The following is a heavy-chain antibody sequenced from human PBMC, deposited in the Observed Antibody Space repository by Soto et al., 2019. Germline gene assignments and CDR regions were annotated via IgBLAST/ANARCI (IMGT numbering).Heavy chain of an antibody. Sequence: QVHLVQSGAEVKKPGASVKVSCKGSGYGFTTYGITWVRQAPGQGLEWMAWISAHNGNTDYAQILQGRVTVTRDTSTSTAYMELRSLRSDDTAVYYCARGRYGDYWGQGALVTVSS. CDR3: ARGRYGDY. V-gene: IGHV1-18*01. CDR1: GYGFTTYG. D-gene: IGHD1-1*01. CDR2: ISAHNGNT. J-gene: IGHJ4*02.